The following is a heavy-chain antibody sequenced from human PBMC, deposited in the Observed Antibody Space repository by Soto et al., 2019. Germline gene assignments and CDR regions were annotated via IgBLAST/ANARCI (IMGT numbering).Heavy chain of an antibody. V-gene: IGHV1-46*01. CDR1: GYTFTSYY. D-gene: IGHD3-16*02. CDR2: INPSGGST. J-gene: IGHJ3*02. CDR3: ARDRRDYVWGSYRPNDAFDI. Sequence: ASVKVSCKASGYTFTSYYMHWVRQAPGQGLEWMGIINPSGGSTSYAQKYKGRVTMTRDTSTSTVYIEKSSMRSEDTAVYYCARDRRDYVWGSYRPNDAFDIWGQGTMVTVSS.